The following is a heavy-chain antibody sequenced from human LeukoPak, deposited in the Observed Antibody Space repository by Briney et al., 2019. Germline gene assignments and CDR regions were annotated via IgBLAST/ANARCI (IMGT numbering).Heavy chain of an antibody. D-gene: IGHD6-13*01. CDR2: IYHSGTT. CDR1: GDSFSSSNW. V-gene: IGHV4-4*02. J-gene: IGHJ6*03. Sequence: SETLSLTCAVSGDSFSSSNWWSWVRQPPGKGLEWIGEIYHSGTTNYNPSLKSRVTISVDTSKNQFSLKLSSVTAADTAVYYCARFSRMYSSSWSNYYYYYYMDVWGKGTTVTISS. CDR3: ARFSRMYSSSWSNYYYYYYMDV.